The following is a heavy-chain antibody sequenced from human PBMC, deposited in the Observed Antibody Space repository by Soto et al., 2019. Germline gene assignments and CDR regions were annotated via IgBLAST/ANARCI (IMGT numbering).Heavy chain of an antibody. CDR2: IYYSGST. CDR3: ARDGGVNYGSGSYDLNGMDV. J-gene: IGHJ6*02. D-gene: IGHD3-10*01. CDR1: GGSISSGGYY. Sequence: PSETLSLTCTVSGGSISSGGYYWSWIRQHPGKGLEWIGYIYYSGSTYYNPFLKSRVTISVDTSKNQFSLKLSSVTAADTAVYYCARDGGVNYGSGSYDLNGMDVWGQGTTVTVSS. V-gene: IGHV4-31*03.